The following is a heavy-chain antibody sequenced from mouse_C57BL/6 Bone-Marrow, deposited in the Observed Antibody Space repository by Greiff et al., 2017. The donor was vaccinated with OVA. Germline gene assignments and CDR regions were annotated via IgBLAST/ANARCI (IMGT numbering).Heavy chain of an antibody. CDR3: ASPPITTVVATKGYWYFDV. CDR1: GYTFTSYW. Sequence: QVQLQQSGAELVKPGASVKLSCKASGYTFTSYWMQWVKQRPGQGLEWIGEIDPSDSYTNYNQKFKGKATLTVDTSSSTAYMQLSSLTSEDSAVYYCASPPITTVVATKGYWYFDVWGTGTTVTVSS. V-gene: IGHV1-50*01. J-gene: IGHJ1*03. CDR2: IDPSDSYT. D-gene: IGHD1-1*01.